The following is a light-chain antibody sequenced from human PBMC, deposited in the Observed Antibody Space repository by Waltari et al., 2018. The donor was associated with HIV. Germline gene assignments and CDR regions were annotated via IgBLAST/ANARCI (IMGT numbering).Light chain of an antibody. Sequence: QSALTQPASVSGSPGQWITVSCTGTTNDIGTYNFVSWYQQHPGKAPKLVIYDVTSRPSGVSDRFSGSKSGNTASLTSSGLRAEDEAHYYCSSYTASSALEIFGGGTKVTVL. CDR2: DVT. J-gene: IGLJ2*01. CDR1: TNDIGTYNF. V-gene: IGLV2-14*03. CDR3: SSYTASSALEI.